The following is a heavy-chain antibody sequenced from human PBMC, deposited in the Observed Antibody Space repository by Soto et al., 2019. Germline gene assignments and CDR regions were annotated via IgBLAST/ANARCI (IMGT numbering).Heavy chain of an antibody. CDR3: ARDPSDYDSSGYYHGTPYGLDV. V-gene: IGHV4-61*08. J-gene: IGHJ6*02. D-gene: IGHD3-22*01. CDR1: GGSIDSGDYY. Sequence: ALTCTVSGGSIDSGDYYWSWIRQPPGKGLEWIGYVYYSGTTNYSPFLKSRVTLSLDKSKNQFSLKMNSVTAADTAVYYCARDPSDYDSSGYYHGTPYGLDVGGQWTTVTVSS. CDR2: VYYSGTT.